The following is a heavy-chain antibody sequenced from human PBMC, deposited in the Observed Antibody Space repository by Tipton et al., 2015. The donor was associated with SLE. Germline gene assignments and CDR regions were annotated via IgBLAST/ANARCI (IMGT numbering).Heavy chain of an antibody. J-gene: IGHJ3*02. CDR3: ARDLNYYDSSGYYPRGAFDI. D-gene: IGHD3-22*01. CDR1: GGSISSSSYY. CDR2: IYHSRST. V-gene: IGHV4-39*07. Sequence: TLSLTCTVSGGSISSSSYYWGWIRQPPGKGLEWIGEIYHSRSTNYNPSLKSRVTISVDKSKNQFSLKLSSVTAADTAVYYCARDLNYYDSSGYYPRGAFDIWGQGTMVTVSS.